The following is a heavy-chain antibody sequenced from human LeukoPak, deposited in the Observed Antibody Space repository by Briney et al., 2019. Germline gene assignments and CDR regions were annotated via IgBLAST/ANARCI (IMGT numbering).Heavy chain of an antibody. J-gene: IGHJ4*02. V-gene: IGHV3-30*18. Sequence: PGRSLRLSCAGSGFTFSRNGMHWVRQAPGQGLEWVAGIANDGSRKHYADSVKGRFTISRDNPKNTMYLQMDSLRAEETALYYCAKDEGSYGLDFWGQGVLVTVSP. CDR1: GFTFSRNG. CDR3: AKDEGSYGLDF. D-gene: IGHD4-17*01. CDR2: IANDGSRK.